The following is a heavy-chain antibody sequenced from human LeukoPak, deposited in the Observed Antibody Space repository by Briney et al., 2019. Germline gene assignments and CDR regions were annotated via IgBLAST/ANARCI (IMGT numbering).Heavy chain of an antibody. V-gene: IGHV1-2*04. Sequence: ASVKVSCKASGYTFTGYYMHWVRQAPGQGLEWMGWINPNSGGTNYAQKFQGWVTMTGDTSISTAYMELSRLRSDDTAVYYCARDDTAMERGFDYWGQGTLVTVSS. CDR1: GYTFTGYY. J-gene: IGHJ4*02. D-gene: IGHD5-18*01. CDR3: ARDDTAMERGFDY. CDR2: INPNSGGT.